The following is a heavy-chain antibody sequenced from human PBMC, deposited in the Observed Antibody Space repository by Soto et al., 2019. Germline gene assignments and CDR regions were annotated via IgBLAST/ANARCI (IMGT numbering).Heavy chain of an antibody. CDR2: IYYSGST. CDR3: ARDSTVLPFDP. D-gene: IGHD2-15*01. CDR1: DGSISSGDYY. V-gene: IGHV4-30-4*01. J-gene: IGHJ5*02. Sequence: PSETMALTCTVHDGSISSGDYYWSWIRQPPGKGLEWIGYIYYSGSTYYNPSLKSRVTISVDTSKNQFSLKLSSVTAADTAVYYCARDSTVLPFDPWGQGNLVTVSS.